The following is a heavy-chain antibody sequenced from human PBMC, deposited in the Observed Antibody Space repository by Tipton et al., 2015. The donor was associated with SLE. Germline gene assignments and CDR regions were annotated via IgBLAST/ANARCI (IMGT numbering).Heavy chain of an antibody. D-gene: IGHD2-8*01. CDR3: VRLRSKVLIDY. J-gene: IGHJ4*02. V-gene: IGHV4-34*01. CDR2: IHDSGDV. CDR1: DGPVSGFY. Sequence: GLVKPSETLSLVCGATDGPVSGFYWTWIRQPPGKGLEWIGDIHDSGDVNHNTSLESRVTMSVDTSKNQFSLKLSSVTAADTAVYYCVRLRSKVLIDYWGQGTLVTVSS.